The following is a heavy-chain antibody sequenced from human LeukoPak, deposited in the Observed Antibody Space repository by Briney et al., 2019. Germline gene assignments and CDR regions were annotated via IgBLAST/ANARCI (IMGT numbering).Heavy chain of an antibody. CDR1: GYTFTGYH. CDR2: INPNSGDT. CDR3: ARDAGGLRLYWAFDY. Sequence: ASVKVSCKASGYTFTGYHLHWVRQAPGHGLEWMGRINPNSGDTIYAQKFQGRVTMTRDTSISTAYMELSRLRSDDTAVYYCARDAGGLRLYWAFDYWGQGTLVTVSS. J-gene: IGHJ4*02. D-gene: IGHD2-8*02. V-gene: IGHV1-2*06.